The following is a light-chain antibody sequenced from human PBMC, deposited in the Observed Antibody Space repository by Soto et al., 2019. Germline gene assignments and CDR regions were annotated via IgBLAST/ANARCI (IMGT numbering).Light chain of an antibody. CDR1: QTVRYNY. CDR2: DAS. Sequence: EFVLTQSPGTLSLSPGQRATLSCRASQTVRYNYLAWYQQKPGQAPRLLIYDASGRATGISDRFSGGGSGTDFTLAISRLEPEDFAVYYCQEFSSYPLTSGGGTKVEIK. V-gene: IGKV3-20*01. CDR3: QEFSSYPLT. J-gene: IGKJ4*01.